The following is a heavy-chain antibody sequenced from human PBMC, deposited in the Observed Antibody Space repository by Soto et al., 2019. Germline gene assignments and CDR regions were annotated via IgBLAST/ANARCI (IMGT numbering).Heavy chain of an antibody. CDR2: INPNSGGT. J-gene: IGHJ6*02. CDR3: ARDPGGYGDYLKGGYYYGMDV. Sequence: ASVKVSCTASGYTFTGYYMHWVRQAPGQGLEWMGWINPNSGGTNYAQKFQGWVTMTRDTSISTAYMELSRLRSDDTAVYYCARDPGGYGDYLKGGYYYGMDVWGQGTTVPVSS. V-gene: IGHV1-2*04. CDR1: GYTFTGYY. D-gene: IGHD4-17*01.